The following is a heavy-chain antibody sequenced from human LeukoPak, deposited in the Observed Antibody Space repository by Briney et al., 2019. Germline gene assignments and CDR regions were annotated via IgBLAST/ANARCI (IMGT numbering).Heavy chain of an antibody. J-gene: IGHJ4*02. Sequence: ASVKVSCKASGGTFSSYAISWVRQAPGQGLEWMGWINPNSGGTNYAQKFQGRVTMTRDTSISTAYMELSRLTSDDTALYYCARDQKQWLEIDYWGQGTLVTVSS. CDR1: GGTFSSYA. CDR2: INPNSGGT. CDR3: ARDQKQWLEIDY. V-gene: IGHV1-2*02. D-gene: IGHD6-19*01.